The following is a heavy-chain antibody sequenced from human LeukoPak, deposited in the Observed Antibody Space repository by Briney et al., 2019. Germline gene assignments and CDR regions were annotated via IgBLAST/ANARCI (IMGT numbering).Heavy chain of an antibody. V-gene: IGHV1-3*01. CDR1: GYTFTSYA. CDR3: AREWGSGYYYFDY. J-gene: IGHJ4*02. Sequence: ASVKVSCKASGYTFTSYAMHWVRQAPGQRLEWMGWINAGNGNTKYSQKFQGRVTITRDTSASTAYMELSSLRSDDTAVYYCAREWGSGYYYFDYWGQGTLVTVSS. CDR2: INAGNGNT. D-gene: IGHD3-22*01.